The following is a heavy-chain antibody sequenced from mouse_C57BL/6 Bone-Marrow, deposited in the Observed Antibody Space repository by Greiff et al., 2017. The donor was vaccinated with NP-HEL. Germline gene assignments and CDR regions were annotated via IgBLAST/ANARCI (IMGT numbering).Heavy chain of an antibody. V-gene: IGHV1-64*01. CDR1: GYTFTSYW. Sequence: QVQLQQPGAELVKPGASVKLSCKASGYTFTSYWMHWVKQRPGKGLEWIGMIHPNRGSTNYNEKFKSKATLTVDKSSSTAYMQLSSLTSEDSAVYYCARCLLGFAYWGQGTLVTVSA. J-gene: IGHJ3*01. CDR2: IHPNRGST. CDR3: ARCLLGFAY.